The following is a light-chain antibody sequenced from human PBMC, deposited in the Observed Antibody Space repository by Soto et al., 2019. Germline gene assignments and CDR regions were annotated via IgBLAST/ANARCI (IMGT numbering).Light chain of an antibody. CDR2: SAS. CDR1: QNLGTLY. Sequence: IVLTQSPGTQSLSPGERGTLSCRASQNLGTLYLAWFQQKSGQAPRLLIYSASRRATGIPDRFSGSGSGTDLTLTISRLEPEDFAVYYCQQYGSSGTFGQGTKV. CDR3: QQYGSSGT. V-gene: IGKV3-20*01. J-gene: IGKJ1*01.